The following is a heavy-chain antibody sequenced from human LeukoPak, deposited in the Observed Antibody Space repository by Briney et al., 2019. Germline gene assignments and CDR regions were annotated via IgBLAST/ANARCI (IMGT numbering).Heavy chain of an antibody. CDR3: ARTLWFGESLGYYGMDV. CDR1: GGSISSSNW. V-gene: IGHV4-4*02. D-gene: IGHD3-10*01. CDR2: IYHSGST. J-gene: IGHJ6*04. Sequence: ASETLSLTCAVSGGSISSSNWWSWVRQPPGKGLEWIGEIYHSGSTNYNPSLKSRVTISVDKSKNQFSLKLSSVTAADTAVYYCARTLWFGESLGYYGMDVWGKGTTVTVSS.